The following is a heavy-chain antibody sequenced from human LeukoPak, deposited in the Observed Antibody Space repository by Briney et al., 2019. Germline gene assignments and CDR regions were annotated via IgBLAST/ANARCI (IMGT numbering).Heavy chain of an antibody. D-gene: IGHD3-22*01. J-gene: IGHJ4*02. CDR3: AKDHDLDYYDSSGYYYNYFDY. CDR2: ISGSGGST. Sequence: GGSLRLSCAASGFTFSSYAISWVRQAPGKGLEWVSAISGSGGSTYYADSVKGRFTISRDNSKNTLYLQMNSLRAEDTAVYYCAKDHDLDYYDSSGYYYNYFDYWGQGTLVTVSS. V-gene: IGHV3-23*01. CDR1: GFTFSSYA.